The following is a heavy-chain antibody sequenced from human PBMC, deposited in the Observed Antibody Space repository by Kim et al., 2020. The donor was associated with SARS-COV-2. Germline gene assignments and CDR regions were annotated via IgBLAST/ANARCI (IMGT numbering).Heavy chain of an antibody. D-gene: IGHD6-13*01. CDR3: ARGLRSSSWYYFDY. V-gene: IGHV4-59*09. Sequence: NPSLKSRVTRSVDTSKNQFSLKRSAVTAADTAVYYCARGLRSSSWYYFDYWGQGTLVTVSS. J-gene: IGHJ4*02.